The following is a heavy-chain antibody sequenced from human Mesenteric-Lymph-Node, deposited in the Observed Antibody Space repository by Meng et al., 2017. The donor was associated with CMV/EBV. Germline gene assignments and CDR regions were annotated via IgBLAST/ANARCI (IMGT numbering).Heavy chain of an antibody. Sequence: GGSLRLSCAASGFTFSDYYMSWIRQAPGKGLEWVSYISSSGTTIYYADSVKGLFTISRDNAQNSLYLQMSSLRAEDTAVYYCARVGWSYYDSSGYPAHWGQGTLVTVSS. D-gene: IGHD3-22*01. J-gene: IGHJ4*02. CDR1: GFTFSDYY. V-gene: IGHV3-11*04. CDR3: ARVGWSYYDSSGYPAH. CDR2: ISSSGTTI.